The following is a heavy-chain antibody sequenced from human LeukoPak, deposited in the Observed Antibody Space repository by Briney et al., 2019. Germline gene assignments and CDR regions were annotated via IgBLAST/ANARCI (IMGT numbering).Heavy chain of an antibody. D-gene: IGHD3-10*01. CDR2: ISYDGSNK. J-gene: IGHJ4*02. V-gene: IGHV3-30*18. CDR3: AKDVDSITMVQGAAAGFDY. CDR1: GFTFSSYG. Sequence: GGSLRLSCAASGFTFSSYGMHWVRQAPGKGLEWVAVISYDGSNKYYADSVKGRFTISRDNSKNTLYLQMNSLRAEDTAVYYCAKDVDSITMVQGAAAGFDYWGQGTLVTVSS.